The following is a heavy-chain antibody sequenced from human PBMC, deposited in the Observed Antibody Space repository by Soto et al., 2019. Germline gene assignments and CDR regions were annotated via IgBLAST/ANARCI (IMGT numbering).Heavy chain of an antibody. CDR1: GFSLSTSGVS. V-gene: IGHV2-5*02. D-gene: IGHD4-17*01. CDR3: AHSSSRWPLGY. CDR2: IYWDDDK. J-gene: IGHJ4*02. Sequence: QITLKESGPTLVKPTQTLTLTCTFSGFSLSTSGVSVVWIRQPPGKALEWLALIYWDDDKRYSPSLKNRLTLTQDTSKNQVVLTMTNMDHVDTATYFCAHSSSRWPLGYWGQGTLVTVSS.